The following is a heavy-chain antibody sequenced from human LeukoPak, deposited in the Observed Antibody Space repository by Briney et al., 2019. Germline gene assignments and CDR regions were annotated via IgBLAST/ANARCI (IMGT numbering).Heavy chain of an antibody. CDR3: AKDPLLYSTYVLPYYFDY. D-gene: IGHD4-11*01. CDR2: ISGSGGST. CDR1: GFTFSSYA. J-gene: IGHJ4*02. V-gene: IGHV3-23*01. Sequence: GGSLRLPCAASGFTFSSYAMSWVRQAPGKGLEWVSGISGSGGSTYYADSVKGRFTIARDNSKSTLYLQMNSLRAEDTAVYYCAKDPLLYSTYVLPYYFDYWGQGTLVSVSS.